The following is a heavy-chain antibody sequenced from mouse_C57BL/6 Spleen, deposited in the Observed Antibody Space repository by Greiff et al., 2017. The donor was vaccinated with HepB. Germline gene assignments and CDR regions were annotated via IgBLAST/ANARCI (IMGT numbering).Heavy chain of an antibody. CDR2: ISSGGDYI. D-gene: IGHD2-2*01. V-gene: IGHV5-9-1*02. J-gene: IGHJ4*01. Sequence: EVKVVESGEGLVKPGGSLKLSCAASGFTFSSYAMSWVRQTPEKRLEWVAYISSGGDYIYYADTVKGRFTISRDNARNTLYLQMSSLKSEDTAMYYCTRGIYGYDGVYAMDYWGQGTSVTVSS. CDR1: GFTFSSYA. CDR3: TRGIYGYDGVYAMDY.